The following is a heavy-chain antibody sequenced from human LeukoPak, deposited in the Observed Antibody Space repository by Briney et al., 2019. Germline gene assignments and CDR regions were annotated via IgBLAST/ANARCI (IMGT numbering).Heavy chain of an antibody. V-gene: IGHV4-59*08. Sequence: SQTLSLTCTVSGGSISSYYWSWIRQPPGKGLEWIGYIYYSGSTNYNPSLKSRVTISVDTSKNQFSMKLSSVTAADTAVYYCARRSYGIDNAFDIWGQGTMVTVSS. J-gene: IGHJ3*02. CDR1: GGSISSYY. CDR3: ARRSYGIDNAFDI. D-gene: IGHD1-26*01. CDR2: IYYSGST.